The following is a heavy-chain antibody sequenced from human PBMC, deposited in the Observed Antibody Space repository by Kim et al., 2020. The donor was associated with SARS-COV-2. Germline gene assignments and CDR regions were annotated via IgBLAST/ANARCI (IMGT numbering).Heavy chain of an antibody. CDR1: GFTFSSYG. CDR2: IWDDGTNK. Sequence: GGSLRLSCAASGFTFSSYGMHWVRQAPGKGLEWVAVIWDDGTNKYYADSVKGCFTISRDNSKNTLYLQMNSLRAEDTALYYCASDEEQAMVPFDYWGQGT. CDR3: ASDEEQAMVPFDY. J-gene: IGHJ4*02. V-gene: IGHV3-33*01. D-gene: IGHD5-18*01.